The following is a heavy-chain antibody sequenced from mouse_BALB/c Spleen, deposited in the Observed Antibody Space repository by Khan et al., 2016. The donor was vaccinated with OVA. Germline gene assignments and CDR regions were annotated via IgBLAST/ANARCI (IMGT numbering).Heavy chain of an antibody. CDR2: INPSNGYT. Sequence: VQLQESGAELARPGASVKMSCKASGYAFTSYTIHWRKQRPGQGLEWIGYINPSNGYTNYNQKFKDKATLTTDESSTTAYLQLSRLTSDDSAIYNCVRDGSYHRKEGWFDYWGQGTLVTVSA. V-gene: IGHV1-4*01. D-gene: IGHD2-14*01. CDR3: VRDGSYHRKEGWFDY. CDR1: GYAFTSYT. J-gene: IGHJ3*01.